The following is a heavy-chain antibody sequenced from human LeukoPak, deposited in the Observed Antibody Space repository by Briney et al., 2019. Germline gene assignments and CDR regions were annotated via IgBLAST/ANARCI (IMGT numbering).Heavy chain of an antibody. J-gene: IGHJ6*02. CDR2: ISSDGSNR. CDR3: ARGRPYGMDV. CDR1: EFMFSSYW. Sequence: PGGSLRLSCAASEFMFSSYWMNWVRQAPGKGLVWVSRISSDGSNRVYADFVKGRFTISRDNAKNTLYLQMDSLRAEDTAIYYCARGRPYGMDVWGQGTTVTVSS. V-gene: IGHV3-74*01.